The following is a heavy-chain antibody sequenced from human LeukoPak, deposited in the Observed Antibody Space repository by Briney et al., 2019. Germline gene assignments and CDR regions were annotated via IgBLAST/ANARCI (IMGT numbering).Heavy chain of an antibody. Sequence: SETLSLTCAVYGGSFGGYYWSWIRQPPGKGLEWIGEINHSGSTNYNPSLKSRVTISVDTSKNQFSLKLSSVTAADTAVYYCARTLPIVVVPAATFAFDYWGQGTLVTVSS. CDR3: ARTLPIVVVPAATFAFDY. V-gene: IGHV4-34*01. D-gene: IGHD2-2*01. CDR2: INHSGST. CDR1: GGSFGGYY. J-gene: IGHJ4*02.